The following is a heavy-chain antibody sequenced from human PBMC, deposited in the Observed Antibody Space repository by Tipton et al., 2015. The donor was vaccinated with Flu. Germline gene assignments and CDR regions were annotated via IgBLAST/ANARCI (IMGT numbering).Heavy chain of an antibody. J-gene: IGHJ6*02. CDR1: GFTFSSYA. Sequence: SLRLSCAASGFTFSSYAMSWVRQAPGKGLEWVSAISGSGGSTYYADSVKGRFTISRDNSKNTLYLQMNSLRAEDTAVYYCAKDKGPNSRVRGVITGYYFYGMDVWGQGTTVPVSS. V-gene: IGHV3-23*01. D-gene: IGHD3-10*01. CDR2: ISGSGGST. CDR3: AKDKGPNSRVRGVITGYYFYGMDV.